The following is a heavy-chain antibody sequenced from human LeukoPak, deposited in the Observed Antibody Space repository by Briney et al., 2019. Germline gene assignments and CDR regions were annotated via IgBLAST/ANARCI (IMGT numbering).Heavy chain of an antibody. CDR2: ISGGGGTST. V-gene: IGHV3-23*01. CDR1: GFTFSSYA. J-gene: IGHJ4*02. CDR3: AKAGSHSYFEY. D-gene: IGHD1-26*01. Sequence: GGSLRLSCAASGFTFSSYAMSWVRQAPGKGLEWVSAISGGGGTSTYYADSVKGRFTISRDNSKNTLYLQMNSLRAEDTAVYYCAKAGSHSYFEYWGQGTLVTVSS.